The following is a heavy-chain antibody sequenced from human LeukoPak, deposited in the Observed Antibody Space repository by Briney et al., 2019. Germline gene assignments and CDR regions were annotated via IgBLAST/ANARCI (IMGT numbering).Heavy chain of an antibody. J-gene: IGHJ5*02. CDR2: INSDGSRT. Sequence: GGSLRLSCAASGFTFSSYWMHWVRQAPGKGLVWVSRINSDGSRTIYADSVKGRFTISRDNANNTLYLQMNGLRVEDTAVYYCARDGSSWSNWLDPWGQGTLVTVSS. CDR3: ARDGSSWSNWLDP. CDR1: GFTFSSYW. V-gene: IGHV3-74*01. D-gene: IGHD6-13*01.